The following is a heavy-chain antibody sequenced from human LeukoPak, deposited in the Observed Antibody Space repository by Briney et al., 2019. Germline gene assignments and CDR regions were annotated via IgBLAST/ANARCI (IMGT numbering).Heavy chain of an antibody. CDR1: GFTFSNYY. Sequence: GGSLRLSCAASGFTFSNYYMSWIRQAPGKGLQWVSYISISGNAVYYADSVKGRFTISRDNAKNSLYLQMNSLRAEDTAVYYCAKGDTYYDLLTCFDFWGPGTLVTVSS. D-gene: IGHD3-9*01. CDR3: AKGDTYYDLLTCFDF. J-gene: IGHJ4*02. V-gene: IGHV3-11*01. CDR2: ISISGNAV.